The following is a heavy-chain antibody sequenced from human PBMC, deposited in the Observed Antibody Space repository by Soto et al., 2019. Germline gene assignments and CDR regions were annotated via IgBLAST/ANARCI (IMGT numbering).Heavy chain of an antibody. V-gene: IGHV3-7*01. Sequence: EVQLVESGGDLVQPGGSLRLSCAGSQFTFSNYWMNWVRQAPGKGLEWVANINQDGSEKYYVGSVKGRFTISRDIAKNSLFLQMNSLRADDTAVYYCARASPGMDVWGQGTTVTVSS. J-gene: IGHJ6*02. CDR1: QFTFSNYW. CDR3: ARASPGMDV. CDR2: INQDGSEK.